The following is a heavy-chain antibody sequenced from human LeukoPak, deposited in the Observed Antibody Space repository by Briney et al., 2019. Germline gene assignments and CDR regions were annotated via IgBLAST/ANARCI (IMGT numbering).Heavy chain of an antibody. D-gene: IGHD3-3*01. CDR3: ASWFWGGYNGFAP. CDR2: IIPIFGTA. CDR1: GGTFSSYA. V-gene: IGHV1-69*13. J-gene: IGHJ5*02. Sequence: ASVKVSCKASGGTFSSYAISWVRQAPGQGLEWMGGIIPIFGTANYAQKFQGRVTITADESTSTAYMELSSLRSEDTAVYYWASWFWGGYNGFAPGGQETLVTVSS.